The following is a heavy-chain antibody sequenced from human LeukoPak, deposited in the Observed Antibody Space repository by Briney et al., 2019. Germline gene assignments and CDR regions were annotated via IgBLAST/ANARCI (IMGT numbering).Heavy chain of an antibody. CDR1: GFTFSSYG. CDR2: ISYDGSNK. D-gene: IGHD1-26*01. Sequence: PGRSLRLSCAASGFTFSSYGMHWVRQAPGKGLEWVAVISYDGSNKYYADSVKGRFTISRDNSKNTVFLQMNSLRAEDTAVYYCARGSIVGARGLGDYWGQGTLVTVSS. J-gene: IGHJ4*02. CDR3: ARGSIVGARGLGDY. V-gene: IGHV3-30*03.